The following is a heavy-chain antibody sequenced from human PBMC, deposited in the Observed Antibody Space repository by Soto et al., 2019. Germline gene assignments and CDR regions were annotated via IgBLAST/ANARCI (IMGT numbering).Heavy chain of an antibody. V-gene: IGHV3-15*01. D-gene: IGHD5-18*01. Sequence: EVQLVESGGGLVKPGGSLRLSCAASGFTFSNAWMSWVRQAPGKGLEWVGRIKSKTDGGTTDYAAPVKGRFTISRDDSKNTLYLQMNSLKTEDTAVYYCTTFDAENVDTAMVTIITTTVTTSFDYWGQGTLVTVSS. J-gene: IGHJ4*02. CDR2: IKSKTDGGTT. CDR3: TTFDAENVDTAMVTIITTTVTTSFDY. CDR1: GFTFSNAW.